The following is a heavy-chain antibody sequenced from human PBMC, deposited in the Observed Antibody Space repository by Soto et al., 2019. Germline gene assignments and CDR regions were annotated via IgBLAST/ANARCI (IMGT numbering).Heavy chain of an antibody. Sequence: SVKVSCKASGGTFISYAISWAQHATGQGLEWMGGIIPIFGTANNAQKFQGRVTITADESTSTAYMELSSLSSEDTAVYYCARGTTGDPYYYYGMEVWGQGTTVTVSS. CDR2: IIPIFGTA. V-gene: IGHV1-69*13. J-gene: IGHJ6*02. CDR3: ARGTTGDPYYYYGMEV. CDR1: GGTFISYA. D-gene: IGHD7-27*01.